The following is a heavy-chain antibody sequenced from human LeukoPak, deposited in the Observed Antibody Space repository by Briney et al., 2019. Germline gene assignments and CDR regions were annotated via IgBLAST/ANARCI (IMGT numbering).Heavy chain of an antibody. CDR3: ARRVPNWYFDL. Sequence: SETLSLTCTVSGGSISIYYWSWIRQPPGKGLEWIGYIYYSGSTNYNPSLKSRVTISVDTSKNQFSLKLSSVTAADTAVYYCARRVPNWYFDLWGRGTLVTVSS. CDR2: IYYSGST. V-gene: IGHV4-59*08. J-gene: IGHJ2*01. CDR1: GGSISIYY.